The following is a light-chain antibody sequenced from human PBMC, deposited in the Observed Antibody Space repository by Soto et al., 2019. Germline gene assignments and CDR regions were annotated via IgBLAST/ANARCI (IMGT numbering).Light chain of an antibody. CDR2: LDGSGSY. CDR1: SGHINYV. CDR3: ETWDTNTWV. V-gene: IGLV4-60*02. Sequence: QAVVTQSSSASASLGSSVKLTCTLSSGHINYVVVWHQQQPGKAPRYLMKLDGSGSYNKGGEIPNRFSGSSSGADRYLTISNLQFEDEADYYCETWDTNTWVFGGGTKLTVL. J-gene: IGLJ3*02.